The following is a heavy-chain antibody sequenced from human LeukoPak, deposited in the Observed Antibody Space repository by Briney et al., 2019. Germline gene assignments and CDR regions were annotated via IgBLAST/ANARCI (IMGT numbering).Heavy chain of an antibody. CDR1: GGPFSGYY. Sequence: SETLSLTCAVYGGPFSGYYWSWIRQPPGKGLEWIGEINHSGSTNDNPSLKSRVTISVDTSKNQFSLKLSSVTAADTAVYYCARHRSYSSSWYLSNWFDPWGQGTLVAVSS. CDR2: INHSGST. CDR3: ARHRSYSSSWYLSNWFDP. D-gene: IGHD6-13*01. J-gene: IGHJ5*02. V-gene: IGHV4-34*01.